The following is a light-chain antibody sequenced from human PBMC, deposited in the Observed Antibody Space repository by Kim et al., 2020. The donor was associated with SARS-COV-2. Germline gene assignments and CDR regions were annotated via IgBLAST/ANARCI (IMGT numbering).Light chain of an antibody. Sequence: QSVLTQPPSASGTPGQNIIISCSGRTSNIGSNTVNWYQQLPGTAPQLLIYSNDQRPSGVPDRFSASNSGNSASLAITGLQSDDEADYFCAVWDDTLSGVAFGGGTQLTVL. CDR2: SND. CDR3: AVWDDTLSGVA. V-gene: IGLV1-44*01. J-gene: IGLJ2*01. CDR1: TSNIGSNT.